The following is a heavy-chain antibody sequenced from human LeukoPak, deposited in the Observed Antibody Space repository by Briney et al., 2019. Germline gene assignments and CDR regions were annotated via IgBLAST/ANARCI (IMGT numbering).Heavy chain of an antibody. D-gene: IGHD3-3*01. CDR3: ARLSLKVLEWSPTKGKETHYFDY. CDR1: GGSFSGYY. CDR2: INHSGST. Sequence: SETLSLTCAVYGGSFSGYYWSWIRQPPGKGLEWIGEINHSGSTNYNPSLKSRVTILEDKSKNQFSLKMSSVTAADTAVYYCARLSLKVLEWSPTKGKETHYFDYWGQGTLVTVSS. J-gene: IGHJ4*02. V-gene: IGHV4-34*01.